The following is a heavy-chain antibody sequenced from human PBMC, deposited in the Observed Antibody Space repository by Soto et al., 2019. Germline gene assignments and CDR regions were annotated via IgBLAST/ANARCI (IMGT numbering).Heavy chain of an antibody. CDR2: INARNGNT. J-gene: IGHJ4*02. CDR1: GYTFTRYA. Sequence: QVLLVQSGAEVTKPGASVKVSCKASGYTFTRYAMHWVRQAPGQGLEWMGWINARNGNTKYSQKFQDRVTITRDTSASTAYMELSSLRSEDTAIYYCARDETCAWNDDLDFWGQGTLVTVSS. V-gene: IGHV1-3*01. CDR3: ARDETCAWNDDLDF. D-gene: IGHD1-1*01.